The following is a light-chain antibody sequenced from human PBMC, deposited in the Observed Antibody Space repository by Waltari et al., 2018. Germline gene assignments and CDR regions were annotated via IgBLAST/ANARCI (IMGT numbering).Light chain of an antibody. J-gene: IGKJ3*01. CDR3: QQYYISPFT. CDR1: PSILKSSNNNNY. V-gene: IGKV4-1*01. CDR2: WAS. Sequence: DIVMTQSPDSLAVSLGERATINCNSSPSILKSSNNNNYLAWYQQKPGQPPKLLFYWASTRESGVPDRFSGSGSGTDFTLTISSLQAEDVAVYYCQQYYISPFTFGPGTKVDIK.